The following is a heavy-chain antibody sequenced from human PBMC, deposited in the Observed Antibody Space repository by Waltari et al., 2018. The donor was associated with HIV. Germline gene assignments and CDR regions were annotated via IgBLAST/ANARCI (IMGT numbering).Heavy chain of an antibody. CDR1: GITFSVNG. J-gene: IGHJ4*02. CDR2: IWHDGENK. Sequence: QVRLVESGGGVVQPGKSLRLSRVVSGITFSVNGMQWVRQAPGKGREWVAIIWHDGENKYYADTVKGRFTISRDNSKNTRYLQMRSLGVDDTAVYYCSREDHSRGGFDYWGQGTLVSVSS. V-gene: IGHV3-33*01. CDR3: SREDHSRGGFDY. D-gene: IGHD4-4*01.